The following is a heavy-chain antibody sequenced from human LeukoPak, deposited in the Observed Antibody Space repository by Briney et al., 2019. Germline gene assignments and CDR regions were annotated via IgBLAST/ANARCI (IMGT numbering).Heavy chain of an antibody. Sequence: ASVKVSRKASGYTFTSYDINWVRQATGQGLEWMGWMNPNSGNTGYAQKFQGRVTITRNTSISTAYMKLSSLRSEDTAVYYCARYGWELNFDYWGQGTLVTVSS. D-gene: IGHD1-26*01. CDR1: GYTFTSYD. V-gene: IGHV1-8*03. J-gene: IGHJ4*02. CDR3: ARYGWELNFDY. CDR2: MNPNSGNT.